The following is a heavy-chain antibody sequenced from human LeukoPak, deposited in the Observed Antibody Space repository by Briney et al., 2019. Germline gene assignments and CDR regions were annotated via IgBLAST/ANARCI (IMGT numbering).Heavy chain of an antibody. CDR1: SGSISSYY. CDR2: IYYSGST. J-gene: IGHJ4*02. Sequence: SETLSLTCTVSSGSISSYYWSWIRQPPGKGLEWIGYIYYSGSTNYNPSLKSRVTISVDTSKNQFSLKLSSVTAADTAVYYCARGYYDYVWGSYRIHFDYWGQGTLVTVSS. CDR3: ARGYYDYVWGSYRIHFDY. V-gene: IGHV4-59*01. D-gene: IGHD3-16*02.